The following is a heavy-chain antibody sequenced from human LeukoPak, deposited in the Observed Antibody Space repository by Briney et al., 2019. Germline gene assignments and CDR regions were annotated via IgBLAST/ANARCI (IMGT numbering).Heavy chain of an antibody. Sequence: PSETLSLTCAVYGGSFSGYYWSWIRQPPGKGLEWIGEINHSGSTNYNPSLKSRVTISVDTSKNQFSLKPSSVTAADTAVYYCARRRITMVRGSRGYFDYWGQGTLVTVSS. V-gene: IGHV4-34*01. CDR3: ARRRITMVRGSRGYFDY. J-gene: IGHJ4*02. D-gene: IGHD3-10*01. CDR1: GGSFSGYY. CDR2: INHSGST.